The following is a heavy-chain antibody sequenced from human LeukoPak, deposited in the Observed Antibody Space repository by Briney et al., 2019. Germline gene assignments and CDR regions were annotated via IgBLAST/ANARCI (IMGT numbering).Heavy chain of an antibody. Sequence: GGSLRLSCAASGFTFDDYAMHWVRQAPGKGLEWVSGISWNSGSIGYADSVKGRFTISRDNAKNSLYLQMNSLRAEDTAVYYCARDGYNLRRFDYWGQGTLVTVSS. CDR2: ISWNSGSI. D-gene: IGHD5-24*01. V-gene: IGHV3-9*01. CDR3: ARDGYNLRRFDY. J-gene: IGHJ4*02. CDR1: GFTFDDYA.